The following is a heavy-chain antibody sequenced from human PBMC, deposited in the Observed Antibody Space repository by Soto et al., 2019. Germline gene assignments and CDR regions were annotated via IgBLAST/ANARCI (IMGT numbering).Heavy chain of an antibody. J-gene: IGHJ4*02. CDR1: GYTFNTYY. CDR3: ARGGHIAVVTARFDY. D-gene: IGHD2-21*02. V-gene: IGHV1-46*02. Sequence: ASVKVSCKPSGYTFNTYYLHWVRQAPGQALEWMGVIHPSGGGTTYAQKFLGRVTVTRDTSTSTVFMELSSLRSDDTAVYYCARGGHIAVVTARFDYWGQGTPVTVSS. CDR2: IHPSGGGT.